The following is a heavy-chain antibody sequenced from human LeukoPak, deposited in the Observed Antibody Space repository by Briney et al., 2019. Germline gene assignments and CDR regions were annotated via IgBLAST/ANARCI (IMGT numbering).Heavy chain of an antibody. Sequence: SETLSLTCTVSGGSISSGAYYWSWIRQLPRKGLEWIGYISYSGSTYYNPSLKSRVTISVDTSKNQFSLKLSSVTAADTAVYYCERDAVRGVKITYHGFDPWGQGTLVTVSS. CDR2: ISYSGST. CDR3: ERDAVRGVKITYHGFDP. CDR1: GGSISSGAYY. D-gene: IGHD3-10*01. V-gene: IGHV4-31*03. J-gene: IGHJ5*02.